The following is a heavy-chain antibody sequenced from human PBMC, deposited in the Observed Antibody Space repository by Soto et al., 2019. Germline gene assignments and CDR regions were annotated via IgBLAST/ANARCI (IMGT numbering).Heavy chain of an antibody. CDR2: ISYSGSS. J-gene: IGHJ4*02. Sequence: PSETLSLTCTVSGGSISGSSYYWGWIRQPPGKGLEWIGIISYSGSSYYNPSLKSRVTVSVDTSKNQFYLKLDSVTAADTAIYYCARLRSSWYYFDYWGQGTLVTVSS. V-gene: IGHV4-39*01. CDR3: ARLRSSWYYFDY. D-gene: IGHD6-13*01. CDR1: GGSISGSSYY.